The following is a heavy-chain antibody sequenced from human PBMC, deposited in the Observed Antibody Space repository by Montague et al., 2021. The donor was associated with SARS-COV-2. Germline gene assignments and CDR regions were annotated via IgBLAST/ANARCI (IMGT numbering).Heavy chain of an antibody. V-gene: IGHV3-21*01. CDR1: GFTFSFYR. D-gene: IGHD2-15*01. Sequence: SLRLSCAASGFTFSFYRMNWVRQAPGKGLEWVSSISTGSSYIYYADSLKGRFTISRDDAKNSLYLQMNSLRAEDTAVYYCASSHSCSGGSCYFDYWGQGTPVTVSS. CDR3: ASSHSCSGGSCYFDY. J-gene: IGHJ4*02. CDR2: ISTGSSYI.